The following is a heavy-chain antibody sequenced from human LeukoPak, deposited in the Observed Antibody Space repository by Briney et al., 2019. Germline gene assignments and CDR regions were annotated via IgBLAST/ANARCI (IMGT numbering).Heavy chain of an antibody. CDR3: ARTAAVNSNWFDP. CDR2: INPNSGGT. D-gene: IGHD6-13*01. CDR1: GYTFTGYY. V-gene: IGHV1-2*02. Sequence: ASVKVSCKASGYTFTGYYMHWVRQAPGHGLEWMGWINPNSGGTNYAQKFQGRVTMTRDTSISTAYMELSRLRSDDTAVYYCARTAAVNSNWFDPWGQGTLVTVSS. J-gene: IGHJ5*02.